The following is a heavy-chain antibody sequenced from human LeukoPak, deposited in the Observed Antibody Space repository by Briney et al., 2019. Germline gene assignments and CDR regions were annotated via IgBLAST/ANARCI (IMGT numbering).Heavy chain of an antibody. CDR2: ISPSGDIT. J-gene: IGHJ6*03. D-gene: IGHD6-6*01. V-gene: IGHV3-23*01. CDR3: ARDSTVVGSSRYYYYMDV. CDR1: GFIFSSHG. Sequence: GGSLRLSCAASGFIFSSHGMNWVRQAPGKGLEWVSGISPSGDITYYADSVKGRFTISRDNSKNTLYLQMNSLRAEDTAVYYCARDSTVVGSSRYYYYMDVWGKGTTVTVSS.